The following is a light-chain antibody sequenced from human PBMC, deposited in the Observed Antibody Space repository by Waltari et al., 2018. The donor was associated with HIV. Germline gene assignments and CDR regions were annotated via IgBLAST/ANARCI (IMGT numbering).Light chain of an antibody. CDR1: HSLLHSDGKTY. Sequence: DIVMTQTPLFLSVTPGQPASMSCKSSHSLLHSDGKTYLYWYLQKPCQAPELLISEVSNRFSGVPDRFSGSGSGTEFTLKISRVEAEDVGSYYCMQTIQRGTFGGGTKVEIK. CDR2: EVS. V-gene: IGKV2D-29*01. J-gene: IGKJ4*01. CDR3: MQTIQRGT.